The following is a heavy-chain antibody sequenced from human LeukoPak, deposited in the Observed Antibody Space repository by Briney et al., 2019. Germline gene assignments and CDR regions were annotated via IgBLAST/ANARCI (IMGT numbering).Heavy chain of an antibody. V-gene: IGHV3-73*01. Sequence: PGGSLRLSCAASGFTFSSYAMSWVRQASGKGLEWVGRIRSKANSYATAYAASVKGRFTISRDDSKNTAYLQMNSLKTEDTAAYYCTSPGYCSSTSCYRVGYYYYGMDVWGQGTTVTVSS. CDR2: IRSKANSYAT. J-gene: IGHJ6*02. CDR1: GFTFSSYA. CDR3: TSPGYCSSTSCYRVGYYYYGMDV. D-gene: IGHD2-2*02.